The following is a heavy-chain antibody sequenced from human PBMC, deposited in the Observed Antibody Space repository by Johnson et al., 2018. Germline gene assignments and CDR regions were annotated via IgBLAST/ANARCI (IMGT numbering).Heavy chain of an antibody. V-gene: IGHV3-33*01. CDR2: IWYDGSNK. CDR1: GLTFSSYG. CDR3: ARGYYYYYMDV. Sequence: QVQLVQSGGGVVQPGRSLRLSCAASGLTFSSYGMHWVRQAPGKGLEWVAVIWYDGSNKYYADSVKGRFTISRDNSKNTLYLQMNTLRAEDTAVYYCARGYYYYYMDVWGKGTTVTVSS. J-gene: IGHJ6*03.